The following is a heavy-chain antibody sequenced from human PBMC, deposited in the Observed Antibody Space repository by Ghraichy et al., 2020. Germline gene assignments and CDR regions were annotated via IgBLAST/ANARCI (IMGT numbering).Heavy chain of an antibody. CDR3: AKGAFWSGYPFYYFDY. D-gene: IGHD3-3*01. CDR1: GFTFSSYG. V-gene: IGHV3-30*18. J-gene: IGHJ4*02. Sequence: GGSLRLSCAASGFTFSSYGMHWVRQAPGKGLEWVAVISYDGSNKYYADSVKGRFTISRDNSKNTLYLQMNSLRAEDTAVYYCAKGAFWSGYPFYYFDYWGQGTLVTVSS. CDR2: ISYDGSNK.